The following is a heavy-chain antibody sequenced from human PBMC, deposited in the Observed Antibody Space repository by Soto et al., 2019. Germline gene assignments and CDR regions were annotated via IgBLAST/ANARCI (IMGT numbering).Heavy chain of an antibody. CDR3: ARVPIAAAGLYNWFDP. Sequence: PWETLSLTCTVSGGSISSGGYYWSWIRQHPGKGLEWIGYIYYSGSTYYNPSLKSRVTISVDTSKNQFSLKLSSVTAADTAVYYCARVPIAAAGLYNWFDPWGQGTLVTVSS. CDR2: IYYSGST. J-gene: IGHJ5*02. V-gene: IGHV4-31*03. D-gene: IGHD6-13*01. CDR1: GGSISSGGYY.